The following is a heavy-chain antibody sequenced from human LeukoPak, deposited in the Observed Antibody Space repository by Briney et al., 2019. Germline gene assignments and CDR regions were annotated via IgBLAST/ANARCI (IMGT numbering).Heavy chain of an antibody. CDR2: IKQDGSEK. Sequence: GGSLRLSCAASGFTFSSYWMSWVRQAPGKGLEWVANIKQDGSEKYYVDSVKGRFTISRDNAKNSLYLQMNSLRAEDTAVSYCARDGPPTITIFGVVEGAFDIWGQGTMVTVSS. CDR1: GFTFSSYW. V-gene: IGHV3-7*01. D-gene: IGHD3-3*01. J-gene: IGHJ3*02. CDR3: ARDGPPTITIFGVVEGAFDI.